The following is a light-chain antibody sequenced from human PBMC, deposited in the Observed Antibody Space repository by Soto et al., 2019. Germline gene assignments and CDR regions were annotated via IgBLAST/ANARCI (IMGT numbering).Light chain of an antibody. Sequence: VMTQSPATLSVSPGERATLSCRASQGVNSNLAWYQQKPGQAPRLLIYGASARAAGVPARFSGSGSGTEFTLTISSLQSEDFAVYYCQQYDDWPPLSFGGGTKVDMK. CDR3: QQYDDWPPLS. CDR2: GAS. V-gene: IGKV3-15*01. CDR1: QGVNSN. J-gene: IGKJ4*01.